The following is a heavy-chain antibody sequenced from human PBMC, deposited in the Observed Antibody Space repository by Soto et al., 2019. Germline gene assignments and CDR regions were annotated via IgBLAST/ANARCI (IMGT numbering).Heavy chain of an antibody. Sequence: PSETLSLTCAVSGGSITSGNSYSWAWIRQPPGRGLEWIGSISQTGATSYNPSLKSRVSVSLDKSKNQFSLRLSSVTAADMAVYYCARAVSPYFRTWFDPWGQGTLVTVSS. V-gene: IGHV4-30-2*01. CDR2: ISQTGAT. CDR1: GGSITSGNSYS. J-gene: IGHJ5*02. D-gene: IGHD3-10*01. CDR3: ARAVSPYFRTWFDP.